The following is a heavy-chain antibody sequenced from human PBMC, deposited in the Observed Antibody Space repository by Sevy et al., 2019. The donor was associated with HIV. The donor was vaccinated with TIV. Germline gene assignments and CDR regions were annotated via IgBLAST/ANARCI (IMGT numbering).Heavy chain of an antibody. J-gene: IGHJ4*02. CDR3: ARDVAAGDF. CDR2: INEDGSEK. D-gene: IGHD2-21*01. V-gene: IGHV3-7*01. Sequence: GGSLRLSCAASGFTFTRYWMSWVRQAPGKGLEWVAKINEDGSEKYYVDSVKGRFTSSKDNARKSLHLQMNSLRAEYTAIYYCARDVAAGDFWGQGTLVTVSS. CDR1: GFTFTRYW.